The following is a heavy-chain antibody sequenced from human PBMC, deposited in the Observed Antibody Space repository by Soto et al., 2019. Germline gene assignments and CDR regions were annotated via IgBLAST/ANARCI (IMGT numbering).Heavy chain of an antibody. CDR3: ARDRGLRYFDWLVYYFDY. D-gene: IGHD3-9*01. CDR1: GYTFTSYA. V-gene: IGHV1-3*01. CDR2: INAGNGNT. J-gene: IGHJ4*02. Sequence: ASVKVSCKASGYTFTSYAMHWVRQAPGQRLEWMGWINAGNGNTKYSQKFQGRVTITRDTSASTAYMELSSLRSEDTAVYYCARDRGLRYFDWLVYYFDYWGQGTLVTVSS.